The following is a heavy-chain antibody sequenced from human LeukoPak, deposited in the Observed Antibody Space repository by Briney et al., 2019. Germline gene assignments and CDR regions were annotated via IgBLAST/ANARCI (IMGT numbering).Heavy chain of an antibody. D-gene: IGHD6-19*01. CDR2: IKQDGSEK. Sequence: PGGSLRLSCVVSEFPLGTYWMSWVRQAPGKGLEWVANIKQDGSEKYYVDSVKGRFTISRDNAKNSLYLQMNSLRAEDTAVYYCARDLRQWLPPDWFDPWGQGTLVTVSS. J-gene: IGHJ5*02. V-gene: IGHV3-7*01. CDR3: ARDLRQWLPPDWFDP. CDR1: EFPLGTYW.